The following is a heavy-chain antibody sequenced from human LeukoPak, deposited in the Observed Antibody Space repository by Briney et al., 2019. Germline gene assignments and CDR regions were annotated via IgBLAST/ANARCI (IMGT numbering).Heavy chain of an antibody. V-gene: IGHV4-4*07. CDR3: ARDQTFGGPNWFGP. CDR2: IYTSGST. Sequence: SETLSLTCTVSGGSISSYYWSWIRQPAGKGLEWIGRIYTSGSTNYNPSLKSRVTMSVDTSKNQFSLKLSSVTAADTAVYYCARDQTFGGPNWFGPWGQGTLVTVSS. D-gene: IGHD3-16*01. CDR1: GGSISSYY. J-gene: IGHJ5*02.